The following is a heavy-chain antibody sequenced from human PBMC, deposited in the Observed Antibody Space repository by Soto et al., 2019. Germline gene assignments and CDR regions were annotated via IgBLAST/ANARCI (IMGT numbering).Heavy chain of an antibody. D-gene: IGHD2-15*01. V-gene: IGHV4-59*01. J-gene: IGHJ4*02. CDR1: GGSISSYY. CDR3: AREVVYYFDY. CDR2: IYYSGST. Sequence: QVQLQESGPGLVKPSETLSLTCTVSGGSISSYYWSWIRQPPGKGLEWIGYIYYSGSTNYTPSLKSRVTISVDTSKNQFSLKLSSVTAADTAVYYCAREVVYYFDYWGQGTLVTVSS.